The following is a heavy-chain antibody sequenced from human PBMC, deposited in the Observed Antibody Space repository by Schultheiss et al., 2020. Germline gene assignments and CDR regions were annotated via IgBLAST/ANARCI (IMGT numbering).Heavy chain of an antibody. Sequence: SETLSLTCTVSGGSISSYYWSWIRQHPGKGLEWIGYIYYSGSTYYNPSLKSRVTISVDTSKNQFSLKLSSVTAADTAVYYCARGRGELPGGMDVWGQGTTVTVSS. D-gene: IGHD1-26*01. CDR3: ARGRGELPGGMDV. J-gene: IGHJ6*02. CDR2: IYYSGST. CDR1: GGSISSYY. V-gene: IGHV4-59*12.